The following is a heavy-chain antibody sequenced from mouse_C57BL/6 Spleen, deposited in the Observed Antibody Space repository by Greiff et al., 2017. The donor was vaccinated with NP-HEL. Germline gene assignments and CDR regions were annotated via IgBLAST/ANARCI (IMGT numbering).Heavy chain of an antibody. D-gene: IGHD1-1*01. CDR1: GYTFTDYY. J-gene: IGHJ2*01. Sequence: EVQLQQSGPELVKPGASVKISCKASGYTFTDYYMNWVKQSHGKSLEWIGDINPNNGGTSYNQKFKGKATLTVDKSSSTAYMELRSLTSEDSAVYYCARCTTVQDYWGQGTTLTVSS. CDR2: INPNNGGT. CDR3: ARCTTVQDY. V-gene: IGHV1-26*01.